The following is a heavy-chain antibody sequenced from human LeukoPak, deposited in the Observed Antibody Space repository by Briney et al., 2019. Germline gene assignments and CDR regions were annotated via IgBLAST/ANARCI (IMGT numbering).Heavy chain of an antibody. D-gene: IGHD2-2*01. CDR1: GGSISSYY. V-gene: IGHV4-59*01. Sequence: PSETLSLTCTVSGGSISSYYWSWIRQPPGKGLEWIGYIYYGGSTNYNPSLKSRVTISVDTSKNQFSLKLSSVTAADTAVYYCARDKWGYCSSTSCYPYGMDVWGQGTTVTVSS. CDR3: ARDKWGYCSSTSCYPYGMDV. CDR2: IYYGGST. J-gene: IGHJ6*02.